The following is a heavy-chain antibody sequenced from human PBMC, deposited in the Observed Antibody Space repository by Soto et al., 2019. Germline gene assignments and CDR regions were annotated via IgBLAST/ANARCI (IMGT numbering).Heavy chain of an antibody. J-gene: IGHJ6*03. CDR3: ARGHDYIWGSYTLGYYYMDV. CDR1: GYTFTSYD. D-gene: IGHD3-16*01. Sequence: ASVKVSCKASGYTFTSYDINWVRQATGQGLEWMGWMNPNSGNTGYAQKFQGRVTMTRNTSISTAYMELSSLRSEDTAVYYCARGHDYIWGSYTLGYYYMDVWGKGTTVTVSS. V-gene: IGHV1-8*01. CDR2: MNPNSGNT.